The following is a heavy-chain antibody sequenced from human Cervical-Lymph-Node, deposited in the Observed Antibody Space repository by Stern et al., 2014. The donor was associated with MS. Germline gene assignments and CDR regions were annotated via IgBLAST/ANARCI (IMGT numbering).Heavy chain of an antibody. CDR1: GFAFSHYG. Sequence: DPLVESGGGVVPPGRSLRVSCAASGFAFSHYGMNWVRQAPGKGLEWEAFISYDVSTKHYADSVKGRFTISRDNSNNMVFLQMNSLRTEDTAVYYCAKDWEYDGDIGWYSDVWGRGTLVTVSS. V-gene: IGHV3-30*18. D-gene: IGHD4-17*01. CDR3: AKDWEYDGDIGWYSDV. CDR2: ISYDVSTK. J-gene: IGHJ2*01.